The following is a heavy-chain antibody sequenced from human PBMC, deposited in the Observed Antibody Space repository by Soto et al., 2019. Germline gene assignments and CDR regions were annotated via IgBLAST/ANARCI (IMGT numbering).Heavy chain of an antibody. J-gene: IGHJ5*01. D-gene: IGHD3-16*01. CDR3: ARLIGNSWLDS. CDR2: TYYRSKWSN. V-gene: IGHV6-1*01. Sequence: QVQLQQSGPGLVKPSQTLSLTCAISGDRVSSNSATWAWIRQSTSRGLEWLGRTYYRSKWSNDYAVSVKGRITINPDTSNNQFSLHLNSVTPDDTAVYYCARLIGNSWLDSWGQGTLVTVSS. CDR1: GDRVSSNSAT.